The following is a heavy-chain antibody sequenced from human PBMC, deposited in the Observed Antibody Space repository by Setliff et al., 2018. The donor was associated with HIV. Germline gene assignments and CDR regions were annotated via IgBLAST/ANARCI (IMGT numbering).Heavy chain of an antibody. D-gene: IGHD6-25*01. J-gene: IGHJ4*03. CDR2: IYHTGAT. V-gene: IGHV4-30-4*01. Sequence: SETLSLTCTVSGGSISSDDHYWSWIRQPPGKGLEWIGYIYHTGATYYKSSLESRLTISVDTSKNQFSLKLSSVTAADTAVYFCARMSISASVYLDYWGPETLLVTVSS. CDR3: ARMSISASVYLDY. CDR1: GGSISSDDHY.